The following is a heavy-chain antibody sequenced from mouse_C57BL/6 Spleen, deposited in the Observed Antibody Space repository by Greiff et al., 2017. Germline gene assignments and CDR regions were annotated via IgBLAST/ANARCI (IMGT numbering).Heavy chain of an antibody. CDR2: IYPGNSDT. V-gene: IGHV1-5*01. Sequence: VQLQQSGTVLARPGASVKMSCKTSGYTFTSYWMHWVKQRPGQGLDWIGAIYPGNSDTSYNQKFKGKAKLTAVTSASTAYMELSSLTNEDSAVYYCTRVTTTVVVDYFDYWGQGTTLTVSS. CDR1: GYTFTSYW. J-gene: IGHJ2*01. D-gene: IGHD1-1*01. CDR3: TRVTTTVVVDYFDY.